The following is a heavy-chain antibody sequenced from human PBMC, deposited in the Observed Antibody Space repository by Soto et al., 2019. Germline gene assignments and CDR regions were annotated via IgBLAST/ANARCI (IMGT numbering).Heavy chain of an antibody. CDR1: MLSPSGYS. V-gene: IGHV3-23*01. CDR3: ARGGNWFDP. J-gene: IGHJ5*02. Sequence: ARRVCCGAGMLSPSGYSMSWVRQAPGKGMEWVSAISGSGGSTYYADSVKGRFTISRDNSKNRLYLQMNSLRAEDTAVYYCARGGNWFDPWGQETLVKISS. D-gene: IGHD3-10*01. CDR2: ISGSGGST.